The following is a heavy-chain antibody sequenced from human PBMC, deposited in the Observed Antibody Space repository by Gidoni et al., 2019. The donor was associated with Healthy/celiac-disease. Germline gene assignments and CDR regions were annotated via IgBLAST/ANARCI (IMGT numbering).Heavy chain of an antibody. Sequence: QVQLQQWGAGLLKPSETLSLTCAVYGGSFSGYYWSWIRQPPGKGLEWIGEINHSGSTNYNPSLKSRVTISVDTSKNQFSLKLSSVTAADTAVYYCARPVATINVGEGYFDYWGQGTLVTVSS. CDR2: INHSGST. D-gene: IGHD5-12*01. CDR3: ARPVATINVGEGYFDY. V-gene: IGHV4-34*01. J-gene: IGHJ4*02. CDR1: GGSFSGYY.